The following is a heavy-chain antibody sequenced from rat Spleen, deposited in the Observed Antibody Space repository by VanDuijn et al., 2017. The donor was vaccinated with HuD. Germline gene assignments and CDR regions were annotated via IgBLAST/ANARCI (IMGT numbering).Heavy chain of an antibody. D-gene: IGHD4-3*01. CDR2: ITNASGGT. J-gene: IGHJ4*01. Sequence: EVQLVESGGGLVQPGRSLKLSCEASGFTFNKYWMTWIRQAPGKGLEWVASITNASGGTHYADSVKGRFTISRNNAKNTLYLQIDSLKSEDTATYYCARHGRGGTTYYYVMDVWGQGVSVTVSS. CDR1: GFTFNKYW. CDR3: ARHGRGGTTYYYVMDV. V-gene: IGHV5-31*01.